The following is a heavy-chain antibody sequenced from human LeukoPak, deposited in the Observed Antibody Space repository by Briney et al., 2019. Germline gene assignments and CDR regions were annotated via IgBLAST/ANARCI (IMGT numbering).Heavy chain of an antibody. CDR3: ARAGGYRSGGSCYIFDY. D-gene: IGHD2-15*01. V-gene: IGHV1-2*02. CDR2: INPNSGGT. J-gene: IGHJ4*02. Sequence: ASVKVSCKASGYTFTGYYMHWVRQAPGQGLEWMGWINPNSGGTNYAQKFQGRVTMTRDTSISTAYMELSRLRSDDTAVYYCARAGGYRSGGSCYIFDYWGQGTLVTVSS. CDR1: GYTFTGYY.